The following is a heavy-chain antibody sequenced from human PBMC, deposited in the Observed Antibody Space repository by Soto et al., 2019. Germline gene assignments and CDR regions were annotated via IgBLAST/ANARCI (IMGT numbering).Heavy chain of an antibody. V-gene: IGHV3-30*18. J-gene: IGHJ4*02. D-gene: IGHD6-13*01. CDR2: ISYEGSEK. CDR3: VKDKGAAAGFDY. Sequence: QVHLVESGGGVVQPGRSLRLSCAASGFTFSNNGMHWVRQAPGKGLEWMGVISYEGSEKYYAGSVKGRFIISRDNSKNTLELQMDTLRAEDTAIYYCVKDKGAAAGFDYWGQGILVTVSS. CDR1: GFTFSNNG.